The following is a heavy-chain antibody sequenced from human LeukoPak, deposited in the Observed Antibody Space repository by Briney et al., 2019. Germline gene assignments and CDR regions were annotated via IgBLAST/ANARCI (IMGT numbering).Heavy chain of an antibody. CDR1: GGTFSSYA. Sequence: GASVTVSCKASGGTFSSYAISWVRQAPGQGLEWMGGIIPIFGTANYAQKYQGRVTITADESTTTAYMELSSLRSEDTAVYYCARDLQDAGMDVWGKGTTVTVSS. D-gene: IGHD4-11*01. V-gene: IGHV1-69*13. CDR3: ARDLQDAGMDV. J-gene: IGHJ6*04. CDR2: IIPIFGTA.